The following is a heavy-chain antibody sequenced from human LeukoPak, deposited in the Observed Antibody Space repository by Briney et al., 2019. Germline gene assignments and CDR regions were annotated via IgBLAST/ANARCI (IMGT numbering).Heavy chain of an antibody. V-gene: IGHV3-7*01. CDR1: GFTFSSFA. D-gene: IGHD3-10*01. J-gene: IGHJ4*02. CDR2: IKQDGSEK. CDR3: ARFRGAFDY. Sequence: GGSLRLSCAASGFTFSSFAMHWVRQAPGKGLEWVANIKQDGSEKYYVDSVKGRFTISRDNAKNSLYLQMNSLRAEDTAVYYCARFRGAFDYWGQGTLVTVSS.